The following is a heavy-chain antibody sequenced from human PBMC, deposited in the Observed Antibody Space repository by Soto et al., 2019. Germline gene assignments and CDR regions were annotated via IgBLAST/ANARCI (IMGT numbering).Heavy chain of an antibody. CDR2: INPSGGST. CDR3: ARVLGTGTGAFDI. Sequence: ASVKVSCKASGYSFTSYYMHWVRQAPGQGLEWMGIINPSGGSTSYAQKFQGRVTMTRDTSTSTVYMELSSLRSEDTAVYYCARVLGTGTGAFDIWGQGTMVTVS. CDR1: GYSFTSYY. J-gene: IGHJ3*02. V-gene: IGHV1-46*01. D-gene: IGHD1-7*01.